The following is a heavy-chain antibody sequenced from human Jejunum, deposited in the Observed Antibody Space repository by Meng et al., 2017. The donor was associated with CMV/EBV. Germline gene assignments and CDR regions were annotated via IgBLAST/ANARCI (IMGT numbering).Heavy chain of an antibody. V-gene: IGHV4-39*07. D-gene: IGHD2-8*02. Sequence: WVRQAPGQGLEWMGSMHYSGPTYYNPSLKSRVTISVDTSNNQFSLNLNSVTAADTAVYYCAGRLPRWGTDVWGQGTTVTVSS. J-gene: IGHJ6*02. CDR3: AGRLPRWGTDV. CDR2: MHYSGPT.